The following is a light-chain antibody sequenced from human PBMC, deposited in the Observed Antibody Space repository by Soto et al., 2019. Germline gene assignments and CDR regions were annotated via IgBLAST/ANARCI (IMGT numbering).Light chain of an antibody. Sequence: QSVLTQPASVSGSPGQSITISCTGTSSDVGGYDYVSWYQQHPGKAPKLMIYDVSNRPSGVSNRFSGSKSDNTASLTISRLQAEDEADYYCSSYSGSNTLVVFGGGTKLTVL. J-gene: IGLJ3*02. CDR1: SSDVGGYDY. V-gene: IGLV2-14*01. CDR3: SSYSGSNTLVV. CDR2: DVS.